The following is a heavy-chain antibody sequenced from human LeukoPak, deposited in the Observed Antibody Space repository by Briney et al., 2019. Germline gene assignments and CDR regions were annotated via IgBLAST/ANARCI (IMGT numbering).Heavy chain of an antibody. CDR1: GYSFTSYW. J-gene: IGHJ3*02. Sequence: GESLKISCKGFGYSFTSYWIGWVRQMPGKGLEWMGSIYPGDSDTRYSPSFQGQVTISAGKSISTAYLQWSSLKASDTAMDYCARLSGYLQVDAFDIWGQGTMVTVSS. V-gene: IGHV5-51*01. D-gene: IGHD5-18*01. CDR2: IYPGDSDT. CDR3: ARLSGYLQVDAFDI.